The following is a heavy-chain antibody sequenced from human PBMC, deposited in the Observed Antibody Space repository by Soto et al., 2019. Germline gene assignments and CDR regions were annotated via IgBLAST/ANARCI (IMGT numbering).Heavy chain of an antibody. CDR3: ARVGGINWFDP. CDR1: GGSISSGGYY. J-gene: IGHJ5*02. D-gene: IGHD1-20*01. Sequence: QVQLQESGPGLVKPSQTLSLTCTVSGGSISSGGYYWSWIRQHPGKGLEWIGYIYYSGSTYYNPSLRXRXTXSIXTSKNQFSLKLSSVTAAHTAVYYCARVGGINWFDPWGQGTLVTVSS. CDR2: IYYSGST. V-gene: IGHV4-31*03.